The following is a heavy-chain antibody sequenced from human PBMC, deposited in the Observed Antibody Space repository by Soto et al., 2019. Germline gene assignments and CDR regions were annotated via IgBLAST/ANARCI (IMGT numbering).Heavy chain of an antibody. CDR2: IKQDGSEK. CDR1: ELSISRYW. CDR3: ARETVTTSVYYYMDV. V-gene: IGHV3-7*01. Sequence: SLRLYRGASELSISRYWMNCDRQAPGKGLEWVANIKQDGSEKYYVDSVKGRFTISRDNAKNSLYLQMNSLRAEDTAVYYCARETVTTSVYYYMDVWGKGTTVTVSS. D-gene: IGHD4-4*01. J-gene: IGHJ6*03.